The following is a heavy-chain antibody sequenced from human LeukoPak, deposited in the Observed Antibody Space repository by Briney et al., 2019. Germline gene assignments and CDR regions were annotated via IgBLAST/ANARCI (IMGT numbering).Heavy chain of an antibody. J-gene: IGHJ4*02. CDR3: ARRRYVWPFDY. CDR1: GGSFSGYY. V-gene: IGHV4-34*01. CDR2: INHSGST. Sequence: SETLSLTCAVYGGSFSGYYWSWIRQPPGKGLEWIGEINHSGSTNYNPSLKSRVTISVDTSKNQFSLKLSSVTAADTAVYYCARRRYVWPFDYWGQGTLVTVSS. D-gene: IGHD3-16*01.